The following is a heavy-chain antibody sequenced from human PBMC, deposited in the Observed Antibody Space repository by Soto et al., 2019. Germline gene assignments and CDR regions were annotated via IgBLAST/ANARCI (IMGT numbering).Heavy chain of an antibody. J-gene: IGHJ4*02. CDR1: GYSFTSHY. V-gene: IGHV1-46*01. CDR2: IYPGGVNI. D-gene: IGHD2-15*01. Sequence: ASVKVSCKAIGYSFTSHYMHWVRQAPGQGLEWMGTIYPGGVNIGYAQKFQGRVTMTRDTSTSTVYMELSSLRSEDTAVYYCARVYCSGGSCYGIDYWGQGILVTVS. CDR3: ARVYCSGGSCYGIDY.